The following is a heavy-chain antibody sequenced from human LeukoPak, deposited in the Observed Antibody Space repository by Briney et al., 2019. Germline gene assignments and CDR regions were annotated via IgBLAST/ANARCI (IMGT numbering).Heavy chain of an antibody. V-gene: IGHV3-11*01. CDR3: AKHRSMGGYNYNHFDY. Sequence: PGGSLRLSCAASGFTFSDYYMSWIRQAPGKGLEWVSYISSSGSTIYYADSVKGRFTISRDNAKNSLYLQMNSLRAEDTALYYCAKHRSMGGYNYNHFDYWGQGTLVTVSS. D-gene: IGHD5-24*01. CDR1: GFTFSDYY. J-gene: IGHJ4*02. CDR2: ISSSGSTI.